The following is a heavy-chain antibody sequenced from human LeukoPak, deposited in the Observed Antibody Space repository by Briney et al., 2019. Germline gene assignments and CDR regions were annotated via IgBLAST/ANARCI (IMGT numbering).Heavy chain of an antibody. V-gene: IGHV4-39*07. J-gene: IGHJ4*02. CDR3: ARVETGFGLFDY. CDR2: IYYSGST. D-gene: IGHD3-10*01. Sequence: SETLSLTCTVSGGSISSSYYWGWIRQPPGKGLEWIGSIYYSGSTYYNPSLKSRVTISVDTSKNQFSLKLSSVTAADTAVYYCARVETGFGLFDYWGQGTLVTVSS. CDR1: GGSISSSYY.